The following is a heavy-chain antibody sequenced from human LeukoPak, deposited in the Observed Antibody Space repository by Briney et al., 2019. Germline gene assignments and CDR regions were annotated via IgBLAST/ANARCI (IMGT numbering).Heavy chain of an antibody. CDR2: IVGSGSTT. CDR1: EFTFRSHV. J-gene: IGHJ3*02. D-gene: IGHD2-15*01. V-gene: IGHV3-23*01. CDR3: ARGGYWGAFDI. Sequence: GGSLRLSCAASEFTFRSHVMSWVRQAPGKGLEWVSAIVGSGSTTHYADSVKGRFTISRDNAKNSLYLQMNSLRAEDTAVYYCARGGYWGAFDIWGQGTMVTVSS.